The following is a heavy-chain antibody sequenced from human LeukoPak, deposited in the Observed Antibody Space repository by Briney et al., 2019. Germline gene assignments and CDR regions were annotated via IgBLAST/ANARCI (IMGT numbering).Heavy chain of an antibody. J-gene: IGHJ4*02. CDR1: GYTFTGYY. CDR3: ARDNGMGYYGGSGYFDY. V-gene: IGHV1-2*02. D-gene: IGHD1-26*01. CDR2: LIAKRGGT. Sequence: ASVKVSCKASGYTFTGYYMHWVRQAPGQGLEWMGWLIAKRGGTNYAQKFQGRVTMTRDTSITTAYMELSRLTSDDTAVYYCARDNGMGYYGGSGYFDYWGQGTLVTVSS.